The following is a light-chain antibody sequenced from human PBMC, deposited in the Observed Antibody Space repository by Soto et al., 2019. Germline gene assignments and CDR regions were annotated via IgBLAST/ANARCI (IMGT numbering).Light chain of an antibody. J-gene: IGKJ2*01. CDR1: QSVLNSSNNKNY. CDR2: WAS. Sequence: DIVMTQSPDSLAVSLGERATINCNSSQSVLNSSNNKNYLAWYQQTPGQPPKLLISWASIRESGVPDRFSGFGSGPDFTLTISSLQAEDVAVYYCQQYYSSPYTFGQGTRLEIK. CDR3: QQYYSSPYT. V-gene: IGKV4-1*01.